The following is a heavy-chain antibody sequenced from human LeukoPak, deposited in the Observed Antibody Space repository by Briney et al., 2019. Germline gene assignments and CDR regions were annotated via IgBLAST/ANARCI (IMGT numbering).Heavy chain of an antibody. CDR1: GGSFSGYY. CDR2: INHSGST. Sequence: SETLSLTCAVYGGSFSGYYWSWIRQPPGKGLEWIGEINHSGSTNYNPSLKSRVTISVDTSKNQFSLKLSSVTAADTAVYYCARLASYYDILTGYLPVYWFDPWGQGTLSPSPQ. J-gene: IGHJ5*02. CDR3: ARLASYYDILTGYLPVYWFDP. V-gene: IGHV4-34*01. D-gene: IGHD3-9*01.